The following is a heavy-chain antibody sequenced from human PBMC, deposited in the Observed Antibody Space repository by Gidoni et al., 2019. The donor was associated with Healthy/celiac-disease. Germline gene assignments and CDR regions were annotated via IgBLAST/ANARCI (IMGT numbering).Heavy chain of an antibody. V-gene: IGHV3-48*01. CDR3: ARTHLFSYNWNDRCFDY. D-gene: IGHD1-20*01. CDR2: ISSSSSTI. Sequence: EVQLVESGGGLVQPGGALRPSCAAAGFPFSRYSMNWGRQAPGKGLGWVSYISSSSSTIYYADSVKGRFTISRDNAKNSLYLQMNSLRAEDTAVYYCARTHLFSYNWNDRCFDYWGQGTLVTVSS. J-gene: IGHJ4*02. CDR1: GFPFSRYS.